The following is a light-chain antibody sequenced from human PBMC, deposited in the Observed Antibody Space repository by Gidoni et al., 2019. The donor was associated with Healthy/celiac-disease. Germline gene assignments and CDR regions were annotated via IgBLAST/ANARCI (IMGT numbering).Light chain of an antibody. Sequence: SYDLPQPPSVSVSPGQTASITCSGDKLGDKYACWYQQKPGQSPVLVIYQDSKRPSGIPERFSGSNSGNTATLTISGTQAMDEADYYCQAWDSSTASVVFGGGTKLTVL. V-gene: IGLV3-1*01. CDR2: QDS. J-gene: IGLJ2*01. CDR3: QAWDSSTASVV. CDR1: KLGDKY.